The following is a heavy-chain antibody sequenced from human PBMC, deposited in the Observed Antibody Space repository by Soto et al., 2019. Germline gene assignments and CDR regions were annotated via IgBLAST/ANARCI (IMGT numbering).Heavy chain of an antibody. J-gene: IGHJ6*03. CDR1: GFTVSSNY. D-gene: IGHD4-17*01. CDR3: ARVRATVTPYYYYYYYMDV. V-gene: IGHV3-66*01. Sequence: GGSLRLSCAASGFTVSSNYMSWVRQAPGKGLEWVSVIYSGGSTYYADSVKGRFTISRDNSKNTLYLQMNSLRAEDTAVYYCARVRATVTPYYYYYYYMDVWGKGTTVTVSS. CDR2: IYSGGST.